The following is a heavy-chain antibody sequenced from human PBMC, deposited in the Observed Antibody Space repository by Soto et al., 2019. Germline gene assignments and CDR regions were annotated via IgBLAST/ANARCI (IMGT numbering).Heavy chain of an antibody. Sequence: QVQLQESGPGLVKPSETLSLTCTVSGGSISSYYWSWIRQPPGKGLEWIGYIYYSGSTNYNPSLKSRVTISVDTSKNQFSLKLSSVTAADTAVYYCARGSNTIFGVVTHDYWGQGTLVTVSS. CDR3: ARGSNTIFGVVTHDY. V-gene: IGHV4-59*01. CDR1: GGSISSYY. J-gene: IGHJ4*02. D-gene: IGHD3-3*01. CDR2: IYYSGST.